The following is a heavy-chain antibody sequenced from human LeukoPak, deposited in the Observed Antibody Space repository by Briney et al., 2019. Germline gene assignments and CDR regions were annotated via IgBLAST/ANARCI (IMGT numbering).Heavy chain of an antibody. Sequence: GGSLRLSCAASGFTFSSYSMNWVRQAPGKGLEWVSSISSSSSYIYYADSVKGRFTISRDNAKNSLYLQMNSLRAEDTAVYYCAKVEGYYYGSGSYLGYWGQGTLVTVSS. CDR1: GFTFSSYS. D-gene: IGHD3-10*01. CDR2: ISSSSSYI. J-gene: IGHJ4*02. V-gene: IGHV3-21*04. CDR3: AKVEGYYYGSGSYLGY.